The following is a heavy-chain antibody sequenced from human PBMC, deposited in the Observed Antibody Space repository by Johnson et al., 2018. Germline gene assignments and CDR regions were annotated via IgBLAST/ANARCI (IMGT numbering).Heavy chain of an antibody. CDR1: GFTFNNYG. CDR2: ISSSSGII. D-gene: IGHD4-17*01. V-gene: IGHV3-48*02. Sequence: VQLVESGGGLVQPGGSLRLACGASGFTFNNYGMNWVRQAPGMGLEWIASISSSSGIINYADSVKGRFTISRDNAKKSLDLQMNSLRDEDTAVSYCATPPVTPQGYYYYGMDVWGQGTTVTVSS. CDR3: ATPPVTPQGYYYYGMDV. J-gene: IGHJ6*02.